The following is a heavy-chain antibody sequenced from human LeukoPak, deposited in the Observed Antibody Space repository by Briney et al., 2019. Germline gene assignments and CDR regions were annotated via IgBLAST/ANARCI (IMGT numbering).Heavy chain of an antibody. CDR1: GFTFSSYS. CDR3: AIGGRAYFFDS. CDR2: ITNSGDST. J-gene: IGHJ4*02. V-gene: IGHV3-23*01. D-gene: IGHD3-16*01. Sequence: PGGSLRLSCAASGFTFSSYSMNWVRQAPGKGLEWVSAITNSGDSTYYTDSVKGRFTISRDNSKNTLYLQMNSLRAEDTAVYYCAIGGRAYFFDSWGQGTLVTVSS.